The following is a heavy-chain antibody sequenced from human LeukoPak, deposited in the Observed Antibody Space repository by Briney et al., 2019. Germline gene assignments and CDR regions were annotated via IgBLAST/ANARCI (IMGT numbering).Heavy chain of an antibody. CDR3: ARDSHYSYGPFFDY. CDR1: GLTFSSYE. J-gene: IGHJ4*02. CDR2: ISSSGSTI. V-gene: IGHV3-48*03. Sequence: LSGGSLRLSCAASGLTFSSYEMNWVRQAPGTGLEWVSYISSSGSTIYYADSVKGRFAISRDNAKNSLYLQMNSLRAEDTAVYYCARDSHYSYGPFFDYWGQGTLVTVSS. D-gene: IGHD5-18*01.